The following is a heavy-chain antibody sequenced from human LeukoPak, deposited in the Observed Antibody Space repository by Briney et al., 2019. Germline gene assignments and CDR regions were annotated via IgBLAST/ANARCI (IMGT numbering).Heavy chain of an antibody. CDR1: GFTFSSYA. V-gene: IGHV3-23*01. J-gene: IGHJ4*02. CDR2: ITGGATST. D-gene: IGHD1-26*01. CDR3: ARADNGAFDY. Sequence: GGSLRLSCAASGFTFSSYALTWVRLAPGKGLEWVSTITGGATSTYYADSVRGRFATSRDNSKDTLYVQMNSLRAEDTAIYYCARADNGAFDYWGQGTVVTVSS.